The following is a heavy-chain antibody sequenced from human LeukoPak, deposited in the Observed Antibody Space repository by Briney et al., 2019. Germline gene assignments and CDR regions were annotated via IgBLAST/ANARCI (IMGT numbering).Heavy chain of an antibody. CDR3: AREEDYYDSSGYYGPTTLLYGMDV. J-gene: IGHJ6*02. D-gene: IGHD3-22*01. Sequence: GASVKVSCKASGYTFTGYYMHWVRQAPGQGLEWMGWINPNSGGTNYAQKFQGRVTMTRDTSTSTVYMELSSLRSEDTAVYYCAREEDYYDSSGYYGPTTLLYGMDVWGQGTTVTVSS. V-gene: IGHV1-2*02. CDR2: INPNSGGT. CDR1: GYTFTGYY.